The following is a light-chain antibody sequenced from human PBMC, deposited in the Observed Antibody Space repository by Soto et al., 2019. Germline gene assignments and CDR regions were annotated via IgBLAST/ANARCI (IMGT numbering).Light chain of an antibody. Sequence: QSALTQPASVSGSPGQSITISCTGTSSDVGGYNYVSWYQQHPGKAPKLMIYEVSNRPSGVSNRFSGSKSGNTASLTISGLQAEDEADYYCSSYTSSSPWVFGGGTKVTVI. J-gene: IGLJ3*02. CDR3: SSYTSSSPWV. V-gene: IGLV2-14*01. CDR1: SSDVGGYNY. CDR2: EVS.